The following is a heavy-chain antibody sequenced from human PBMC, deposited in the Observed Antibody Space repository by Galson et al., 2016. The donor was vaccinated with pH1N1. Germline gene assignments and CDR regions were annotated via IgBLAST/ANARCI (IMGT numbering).Heavy chain of an antibody. Sequence: LSLTCTVSGGSISSGSSYWSWIRQHPGKGLEWLGYVYYSGSTYYNPSLKSRVTISVDTSKNQFSLKLSSVTAADTAVYYCAMVPRGEFLYYIDNWGQGALVTVSS. CDR3: AMVPRGEFLYYIDN. V-gene: IGHV4-31*03. J-gene: IGHJ4*02. D-gene: IGHD3-16*01. CDR2: VYYSGST. CDR1: GGSISSGSSY.